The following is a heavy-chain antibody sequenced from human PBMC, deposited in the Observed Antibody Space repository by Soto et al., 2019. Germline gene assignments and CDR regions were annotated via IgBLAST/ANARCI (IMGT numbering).Heavy chain of an antibody. V-gene: IGHV4-59*01. Sequence: PSETLSLTCTFSGGSISSYYWSWIRQPPGKGLEWIGYIYYSGSTNYNPSLKSRVTISVDTSKNQFSLKLSSVTAADTAVYYCARLTDYYYYYYMDVWGKGTTVTVSS. CDR2: IYYSGST. CDR3: ARLTDYYYYYYMDV. CDR1: GGSISSYY. J-gene: IGHJ6*03.